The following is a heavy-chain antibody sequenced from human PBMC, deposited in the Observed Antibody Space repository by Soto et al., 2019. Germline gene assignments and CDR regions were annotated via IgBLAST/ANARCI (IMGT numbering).Heavy chain of an antibody. CDR1: GFTFSSYD. D-gene: IGHD5-18*01. CDR2: IGTAGDT. CDR3: AKDLMYTALPTNSSYYGMDV. J-gene: IGHJ6*02. V-gene: IGHV3-13*01. Sequence: GGSLRLSCAASGFTFSSYDMHWVRQATGKGLEWVSAIGTAGDTYYPGSVKGRFTISRENAKNSLYLQMNSLRAEDTAVYYCAKDLMYTALPTNSSYYGMDVWGQGTTVTVYS.